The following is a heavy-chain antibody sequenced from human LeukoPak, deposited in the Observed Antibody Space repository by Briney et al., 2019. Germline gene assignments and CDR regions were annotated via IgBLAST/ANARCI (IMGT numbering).Heavy chain of an antibody. CDR2: IYYSGST. CDR1: GGSISSYY. V-gene: IGHV4-59*08. J-gene: IGHJ4*02. CDR3: ARHSLSGFDGEGFDY. Sequence: SETLSLTCTVSGGSISSYYWSWIRQPPGKGLEWIGYIYYSGSTNYNPSLKSRVTISVDTSKNQFSLKLSSVTAADTAVYYCARHSLSGFDGEGFDYWGQGTLVTVSS. D-gene: IGHD5-12*01.